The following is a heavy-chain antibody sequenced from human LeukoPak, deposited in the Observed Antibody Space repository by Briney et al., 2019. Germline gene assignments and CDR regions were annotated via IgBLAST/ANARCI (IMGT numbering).Heavy chain of an antibody. CDR1: GYTFTSYY. J-gene: IGHJ4*02. D-gene: IGHD3-22*01. CDR3: ARAGDSTGYYLGSRFDY. Sequence: ASVKVSCKASGYTFTSYYLHWVRQAPGQGLEWMGIINPGEGNTNYAQKFQGRVTMTRDTSTSTVYMELSSLRSEDTAVYYCARAGDSTGYYLGSRFDYWGQGTLVTVYS. V-gene: IGHV1-46*01. CDR2: INPGEGNT.